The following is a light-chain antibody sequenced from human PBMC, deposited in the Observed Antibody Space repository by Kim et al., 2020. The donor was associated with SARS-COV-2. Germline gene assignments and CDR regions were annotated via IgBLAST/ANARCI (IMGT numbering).Light chain of an antibody. CDR2: KVS. CDR3: MQGTHWPPT. CDR1: QSVGYSDGNTI. V-gene: IGKV2-30*01. Sequence: PAAISCRSNQSVGYSDGNTIVTWFHQRPGQSPRRLVYKVSSRESGVPDRFSGSGSGTDFTLRISRVEAEDVGIYYCMQGTHWPPTFGQATKVDIK. J-gene: IGKJ1*01.